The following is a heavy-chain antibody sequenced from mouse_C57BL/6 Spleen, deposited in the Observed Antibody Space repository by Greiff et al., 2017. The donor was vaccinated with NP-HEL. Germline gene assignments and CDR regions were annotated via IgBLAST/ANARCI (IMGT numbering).Heavy chain of an antibody. D-gene: IGHD1-1*01. CDR2: ISYSGST. V-gene: IGHV3-1*01. Sequence: DVKLQESGPGMVKPSQSLSLTCTVTGYSITSGYDWHWIRHFPGNKLEWMGYISYSGSTNYNPSLKSRISITHDTSKNHFFLKLNSVTTEDTATYYYARAVVATDYAMDYWGQGTSVTVSS. CDR1: GYSITSGYD. CDR3: ARAVVATDYAMDY. J-gene: IGHJ4*01.